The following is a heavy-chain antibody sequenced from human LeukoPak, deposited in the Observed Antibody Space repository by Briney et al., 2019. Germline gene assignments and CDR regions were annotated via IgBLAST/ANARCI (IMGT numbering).Heavy chain of an antibody. CDR3: ARGRFGPDAFDI. V-gene: IGHV3-66*01. CDR2: IYSGGST. CDR1: GFTFSSYA. J-gene: IGHJ3*02. D-gene: IGHD3-10*01. Sequence: PGGSLRLSCAASGFTFSSYAMSWVRQAPGKGLEWVSVIYSGGSTYYADSVKGRFTISRDNSKNTLYLQMNSLRAEDTAVYYCARGRFGPDAFDIWGQGTMVTVSS.